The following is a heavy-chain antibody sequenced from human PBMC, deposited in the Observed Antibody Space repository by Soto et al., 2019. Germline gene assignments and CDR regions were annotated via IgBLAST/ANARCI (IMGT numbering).Heavy chain of an antibody. CDR2: ISYDGSNK. D-gene: IGHD2-21*02. CDR1: GFTFSSYG. V-gene: IGHV3-30*18. Sequence: QVQLVESGGGVVQPGRSLRLSCAASGFTFSSYGMHWVRQAPGKGLEWVAVISYDGSNKYYADSVKGRFTISRDNSKNTLYLQMTSLRAEATAVYYCAKDGHIVVVTAILNYWGQGTLVTVSS. J-gene: IGHJ4*02. CDR3: AKDGHIVVVTAILNY.